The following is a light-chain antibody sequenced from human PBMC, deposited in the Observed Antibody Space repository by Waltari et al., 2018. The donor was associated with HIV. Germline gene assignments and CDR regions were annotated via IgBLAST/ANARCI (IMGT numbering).Light chain of an antibody. V-gene: IGLV1-44*01. J-gene: IGLJ2*01. CDR1: TSNIGTNT. CDR2: INN. CDR3: AVCDDSLNGVL. Sequence: QSVLTQPSSASGTPGQRVTISCSGSTSNIGTNTVSWYQQLPGTAPKLLIYINNQRPSGFPDRFSGSKSGTSASLAISGLQSEDEADYYCAVCDDSLNGVLFGGGTKLTVL.